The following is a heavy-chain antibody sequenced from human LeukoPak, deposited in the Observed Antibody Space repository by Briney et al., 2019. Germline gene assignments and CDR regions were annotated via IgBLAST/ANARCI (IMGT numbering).Heavy chain of an antibody. J-gene: IGHJ4*02. D-gene: IGHD6-19*01. CDR1: GFTFSSYA. CDR3: AAGMYSSGWYSFDY. Sequence: GGSQRLSCAASGFTFSSYAMSWVRQAPGKGLEWVSAISGSGGSTYYADSVKGRFTISRDNSKNTLYLQMNSLRAEDTAVYYCAAGMYSSGWYSFDYWGQGTLVTVSS. CDR2: ISGSGGST. V-gene: IGHV3-23*01.